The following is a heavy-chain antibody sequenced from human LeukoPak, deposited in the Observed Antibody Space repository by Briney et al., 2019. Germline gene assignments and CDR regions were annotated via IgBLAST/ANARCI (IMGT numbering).Heavy chain of an antibody. CDR2: ISSSSSYI. J-gene: IGHJ4*02. V-gene: IGHV3-21*01. D-gene: IGHD3-10*01. CDR1: GFTFSSYS. Sequence: GGSLRLSCAASGFTFSSYSMNWVRQAPGKGLEWVSSISSSSSYIYYADSVKGRFTISRDNAKNSLYLQMNSLRAEDTAVYYCAAAMVRGVIADYWGQGTLVTVSS. CDR3: AAAMVRGVIADY.